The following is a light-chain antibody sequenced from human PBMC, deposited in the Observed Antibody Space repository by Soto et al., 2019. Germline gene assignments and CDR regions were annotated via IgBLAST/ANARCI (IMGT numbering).Light chain of an antibody. CDR2: DVN. V-gene: IGLV2-11*01. CDR3: CSYAGSYSVV. J-gene: IGLJ1*01. CDR1: SSDVCGYDF. Sequence: QSALTQPRSVSGSPRQPVTISCTGTSSDVCGYDFVSWYQQHPGKAPKFIIYDVNKRPSGVPDRFSGSKSGNTASLTIYGLQAEDEADYYCCSYAGSYSVVFGTGTKVTVL.